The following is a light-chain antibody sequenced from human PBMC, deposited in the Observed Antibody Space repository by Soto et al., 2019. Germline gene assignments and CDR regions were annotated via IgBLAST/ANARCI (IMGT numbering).Light chain of an antibody. V-gene: IGLV2-14*01. J-gene: IGLJ1*01. CDR3: TSFTTRNTEV. CDR1: SSDVGRYNY. CDR2: EVS. Sequence: QSVLTHPASVSGSPGQSITISCTGTSSDVGRYNYVSWYQQHPGKAPKLMIYEVSNRPSGVSNRFSGSKSGNTASLTISGLQAEDETDYYCTSFTTRNTEVFGTGTKVTVL.